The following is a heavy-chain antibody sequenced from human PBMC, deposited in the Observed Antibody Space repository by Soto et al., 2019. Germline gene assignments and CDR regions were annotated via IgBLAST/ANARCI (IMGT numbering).Heavy chain of an antibody. Sequence: SETLSLTCDVSGDSSRGPYGSWLRQPPGKRLEWIAYISYSETTNINPSLRSRVTISVDTSKKQFSLNLMSVTAADTAVYYCATGFNYYGAGTLKLDSWGRGTLGTVSS. D-gene: IGHD3-10*01. CDR3: ATGFNYYGAGTLKLDS. CDR2: ISYSETT. V-gene: IGHV4-59*11. CDR1: GDSSRGPY. J-gene: IGHJ4*02.